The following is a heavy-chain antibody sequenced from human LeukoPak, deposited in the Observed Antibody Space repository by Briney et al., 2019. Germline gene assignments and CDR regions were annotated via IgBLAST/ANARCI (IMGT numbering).Heavy chain of an antibody. D-gene: IGHD4-17*01. CDR2: INPNSGGT. V-gene: IGHV1-2*02. CDR3: ARTLTTYGDYAETDY. J-gene: IGHJ4*02. Sequence: ASVKVSCKASGYTFTGYYMHWVRQAPGQGLEWMGWINPNSGGTNYAQKFQGRVTMTRNTSISTAYMELSSLRSEDTAVYYCARTLTTYGDYAETDYWGQGTLVTVSS. CDR1: GYTFTGYY.